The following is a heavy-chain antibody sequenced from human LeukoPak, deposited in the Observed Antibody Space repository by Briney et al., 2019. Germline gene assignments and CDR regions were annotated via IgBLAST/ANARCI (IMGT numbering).Heavy chain of an antibody. CDR3: ASRKMVRGVIGPNDAFDI. Sequence: GESLKISCKGSGYSFTSYWIGWVRPMPGKGLEWMGIIYPGDSDTRYSPSFQGQVTISADKSISTAYLQWSSLKVSDTAMYYCASRKMVRGVIGPNDAFDIWGQGTMVTVSS. CDR2: IYPGDSDT. D-gene: IGHD3-10*01. V-gene: IGHV5-51*01. CDR1: GYSFTSYW. J-gene: IGHJ3*02.